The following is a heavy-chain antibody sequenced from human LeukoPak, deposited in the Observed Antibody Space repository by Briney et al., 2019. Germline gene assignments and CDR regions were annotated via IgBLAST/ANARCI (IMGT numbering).Heavy chain of an antibody. CDR2: INPNSGGT. Sequence: ASVKVSCKASGYTFTDYYIHWVRLAPGQGLEWMGRINPNSGGTNYAQKFQGRVTMTRDTSISTAYMELRRLRSDDTAVYYCARDFERPDYWGQGTLVTVSS. V-gene: IGHV1-2*06. J-gene: IGHJ4*02. CDR3: ARDFERPDY. CDR1: GYTFTDYY.